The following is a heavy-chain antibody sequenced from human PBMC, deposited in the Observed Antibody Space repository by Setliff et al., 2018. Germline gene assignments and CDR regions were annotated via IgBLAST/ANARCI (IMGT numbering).Heavy chain of an antibody. J-gene: IGHJ4*02. Sequence: GASVKVSSKASGYTFTSYDINWVRQATGQGLEWMGWMNPNSGNTGYAQKFQGRVTMTRNTSISTAYMDLSSLRFEDTAVYYCARAQSWSGGPYYFDNWGQGTLVTVSS. CDR1: GYTFTSYD. D-gene: IGHD3-3*01. CDR2: MNPNSGNT. CDR3: ARAQSWSGGPYYFDN. V-gene: IGHV1-8*02.